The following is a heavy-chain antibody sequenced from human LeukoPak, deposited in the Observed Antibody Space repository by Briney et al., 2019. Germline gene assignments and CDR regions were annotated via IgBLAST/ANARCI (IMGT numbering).Heavy chain of an antibody. CDR2: IYSSGST. CDR3: ARDFGPSFPSTMVPRGANWFDP. V-gene: IGHV4-38-2*02. D-gene: IGHD3-10*01. Sequence: SETLSLTCTVSGYSISSDYYWGWIRQPAGKGLEWIGRIYSSGSTNYNPSLKSRVTISVDTSKNQFSLKLSSVTAADTAVYYCARDFGPSFPSTMVPRGANWFDPWGQGTLVTVSS. CDR1: GYSISSDYY. J-gene: IGHJ5*02.